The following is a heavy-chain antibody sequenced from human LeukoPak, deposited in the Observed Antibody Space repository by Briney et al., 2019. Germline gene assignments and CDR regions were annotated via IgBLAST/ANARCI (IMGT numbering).Heavy chain of an antibody. CDR2: IYTSGST. CDR1: GGSISSYY. D-gene: IGHD2-2*01. CDR3: ARGGERYCSSTSCYPFDY. Sequence: PSETLSLTCTVSGGSISSYYWSWIRQPAGKGLEWIGRIYTSGSTNYNPSLKSRVTMSVDTSKNQFSLKLSSVTAADTAVYYCARGGERYCSSTSCYPFDYWGQGTLATVSS. J-gene: IGHJ4*02. V-gene: IGHV4-4*07.